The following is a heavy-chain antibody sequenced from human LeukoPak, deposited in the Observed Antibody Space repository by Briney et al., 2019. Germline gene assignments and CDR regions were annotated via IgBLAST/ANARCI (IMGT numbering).Heavy chain of an antibody. CDR1: GYSFTGYW. J-gene: IGHJ4*02. CDR3: ARLGYYYDSSGYYWRPFDY. CDR2: IYLGDSDT. V-gene: IGHV5-51*01. Sequence: GESLKISCKGSGYSFTGYWIAWVRQMPGKGLEWMGIIYLGDSDTRYSPSFQGQVTISADKSISTAYLQWSSLKASDTAMYYCARLGYYYDSSGYYWRPFDYWGQGTLVTVSS. D-gene: IGHD3-22*01.